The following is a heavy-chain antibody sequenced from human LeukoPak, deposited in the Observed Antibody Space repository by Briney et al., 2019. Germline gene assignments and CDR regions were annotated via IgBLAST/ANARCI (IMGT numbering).Heavy chain of an antibody. CDR2: VNHSGST. CDR3: ARGGGNSGSATDR. D-gene: IGHD5-12*01. J-gene: IGHJ5*02. V-gene: IGHV4-34*01. CDR1: GVSFGGYS. Sequence: PSETLSLTCSAYGVSFGGYSWSWIRQPPGEGLEWIGEVNHSGSTNYNPSLKSRVTISVDMSRTQFSLNLRSVTAADTAVYYCARGGGNSGSATDRWGQGTLVTVSS.